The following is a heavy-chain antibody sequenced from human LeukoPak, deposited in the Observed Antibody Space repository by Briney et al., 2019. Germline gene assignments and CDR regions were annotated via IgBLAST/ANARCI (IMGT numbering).Heavy chain of an antibody. CDR2: ISSSSSTI. V-gene: IGHV3-48*01. D-gene: IGHD3-16*02. CDR1: GFTFSSYG. J-gene: IGHJ4*02. CDR3: AGGSTFGGVISDF. Sequence: GGSLRLSCAASGFTFSSYGMTWVRQAPGKGLEWVSYISSSSSTIYYADSVKGRFTISRDNANNSLHLQMNSLRVEDTGIYFCAGGSTFGGVISDFWGQGTLVTVSS.